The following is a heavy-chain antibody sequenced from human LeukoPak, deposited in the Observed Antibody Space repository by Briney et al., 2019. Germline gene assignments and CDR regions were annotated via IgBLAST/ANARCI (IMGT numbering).Heavy chain of an antibody. Sequence: GGSLRLSCVASGFTFSSYEMNWVRQAPGKGLEWVSYITNTGTTIYYADSVKGRFTISRDNFKNTLSLQMNGLRVEDTALYYCVNSGFDPWGQGTLVTVSS. J-gene: IGHJ5*02. D-gene: IGHD3-10*01. CDR3: VNSGFDP. CDR2: ITNTGTTI. V-gene: IGHV3-48*03. CDR1: GFTFSSYE.